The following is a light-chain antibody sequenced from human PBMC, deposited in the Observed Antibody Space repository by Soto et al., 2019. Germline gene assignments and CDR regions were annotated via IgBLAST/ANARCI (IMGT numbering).Light chain of an antibody. J-gene: IGKJ1*01. CDR3: QQSYNSPRT. CDR1: QTISNY. CDR2: ATS. Sequence: DVQMTQSPPSLSASVGDRVTITCRASQTISNYLNWYQQKPGKAPELLIYATSSLQNGVPPRFGGSGSGTDFILTISSLQPEDVATYYCQQSYNSPRTFGQGTKVEIK. V-gene: IGKV1-39*01.